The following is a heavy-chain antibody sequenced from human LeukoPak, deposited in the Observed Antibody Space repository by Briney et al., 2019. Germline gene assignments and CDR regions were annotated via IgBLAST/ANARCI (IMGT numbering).Heavy chain of an antibody. CDR2: INTDGSST. D-gene: IGHD6-19*01. CDR1: GFTFSSYW. V-gene: IGHV3-74*01. Sequence: PGGSLRLSCAASGFTFSSYWMHWVRQAPGKGLVWVSRINTDGSSTSYADSVKGRFTISRDNAKNTLYLQMNSLRAEDTAVYYCARVGWVAGYFDYWGQGTLVTVSP. J-gene: IGHJ4*02. CDR3: ARVGWVAGYFDY.